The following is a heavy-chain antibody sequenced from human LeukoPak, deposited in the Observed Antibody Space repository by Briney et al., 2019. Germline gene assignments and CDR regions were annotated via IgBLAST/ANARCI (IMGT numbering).Heavy chain of an antibody. J-gene: IGHJ3*02. D-gene: IGHD3-22*01. Sequence: GGSLRLSCAASGFTVSSNYMSWVRQAPGKGLEWVSVIYSGGSTYYADSVKGRFTISRDNSKNTLYLQMNSLRAEDTAVYYCARDQVARRTYYYDSGGYYHDAFDIWGQGTMVTVSS. CDR1: GFTVSSNY. V-gene: IGHV3-53*01. CDR2: IYSGGST. CDR3: ARDQVARRTYYYDSGGYYHDAFDI.